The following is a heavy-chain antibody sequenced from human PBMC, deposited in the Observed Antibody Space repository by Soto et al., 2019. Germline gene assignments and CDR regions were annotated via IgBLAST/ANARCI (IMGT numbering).Heavy chain of an antibody. CDR1: EYSFGDYY. Sequence: ASVKVSCKASEYSFGDYYLHWLRQAPGQGLEWMGWINLNDGGTNYARKFQGRVTMTSDKSITTVYMELSSLRSDDTAVYYCVRDAPSQQSIFDLWAQGTLVTVSS. CDR2: INLNDGGT. V-gene: IGHV1-2*02. CDR3: VRDAPSQQSIFDL. D-gene: IGHD6-13*01. J-gene: IGHJ5*02.